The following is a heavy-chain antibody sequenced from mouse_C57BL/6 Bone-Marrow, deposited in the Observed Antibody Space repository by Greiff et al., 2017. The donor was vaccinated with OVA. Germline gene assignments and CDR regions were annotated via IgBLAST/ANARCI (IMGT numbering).Heavy chain of an antibody. Sequence: EVNVVESGGGLVQPGGSLKLSCAASGFTFSDYYMYWVRQTPEKRLEWVAYISNGGGSTYYPDTVKGRFTISRDNAKNTLYLQMSRLKSEDTAMYYCARQASLKGYFDVWGTGTTVTVSS. V-gene: IGHV5-12*01. CDR1: GFTFSDYY. CDR3: ARQASLKGYFDV. J-gene: IGHJ1*03. D-gene: IGHD1-3*01. CDR2: ISNGGGST.